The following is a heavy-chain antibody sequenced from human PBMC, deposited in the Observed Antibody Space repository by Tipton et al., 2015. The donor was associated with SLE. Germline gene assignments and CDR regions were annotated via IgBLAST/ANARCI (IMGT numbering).Heavy chain of an antibody. D-gene: IGHD1-1*01. Sequence: TLSLTCAVYGGSFSGYYWSWIHQPPGKGLEWIGEINHSGSTNYNPSLKSRVTISVDTSKNQFSLKLSSVTAADTAVYYCARGRELGRDDAFDIWGQGTMVTVSS. J-gene: IGHJ3*02. CDR2: INHSGST. CDR1: GGSFSGYY. CDR3: ARGRELGRDDAFDI. V-gene: IGHV4-34*01.